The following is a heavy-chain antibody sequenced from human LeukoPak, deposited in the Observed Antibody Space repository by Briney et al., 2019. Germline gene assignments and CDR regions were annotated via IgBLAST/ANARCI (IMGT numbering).Heavy chain of an antibody. J-gene: IGHJ4*02. CDR3: ARGLDSRKLGY. CDR1: GASFNSDDQY. V-gene: IGHV4-31*03. D-gene: IGHD3-22*01. CDR2: IHPSGML. Sequence: MPSETLSLTCTVSGASFNSDDQYWNWIRQSPGKGLEWIGSIHPSGMLYNNPSLESRVTMSRDTSKNQFSLNLNSVTAADTAVYFCARGLDSRKLGYWGQGILVTVSS.